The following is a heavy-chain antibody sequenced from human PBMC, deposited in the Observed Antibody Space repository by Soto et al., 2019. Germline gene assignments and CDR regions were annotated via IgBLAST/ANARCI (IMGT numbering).Heavy chain of an antibody. Sequence: GGSLSLSCAASGFTFSDYNMNWIRQVPGKGLEWVSYMRSSGADTKYADSVKGRFAISRDNAKNSLYLEMNSLRVEDTAVYFCARVVGITVTGPLDYWGLGTLVTVSS. CDR2: MRSSGADT. V-gene: IGHV3-11*06. J-gene: IGHJ4*02. D-gene: IGHD6-19*01. CDR1: GFTFSDYN. CDR3: ARVVGITVTGPLDY.